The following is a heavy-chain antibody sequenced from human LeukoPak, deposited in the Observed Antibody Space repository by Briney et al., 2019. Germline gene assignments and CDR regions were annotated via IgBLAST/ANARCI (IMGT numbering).Heavy chain of an antibody. Sequence: ASVKVSCKASGYTFTSYGISWVRQAPGQGLEWMGWISAYNGNTNYAQKLQGRVTMTTDTSTSTAYMELRSLRSDDTAVYYCARDSSSTTTLAFDYWGQGTLVTVSS. J-gene: IGHJ4*02. CDR2: ISAYNGNT. D-gene: IGHD4-17*01. CDR3: ARDSSSTTTLAFDY. V-gene: IGHV1-18*01. CDR1: GYTFTSYG.